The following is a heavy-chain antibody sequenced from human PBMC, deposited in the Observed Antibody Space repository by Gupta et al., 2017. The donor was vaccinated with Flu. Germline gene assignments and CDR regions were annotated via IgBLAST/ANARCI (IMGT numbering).Heavy chain of an antibody. CDR1: GFTSSSYS. J-gene: IGHJ5*02. CDR3: ATYYDSSGYQT. Sequence: EVQLVESGGGLVQPGGSLRLSCAASGFTSSSYSMNWVRQVPGKGLEWVSYISSSSRTIYYADSVKGRFTISRDNAKNSVYLQMNSLRVEDTAVYYCATYYDSSGYQTWGQGTLVTVSS. V-gene: IGHV3-48*01. CDR2: ISSSSRTI. D-gene: IGHD3-22*01.